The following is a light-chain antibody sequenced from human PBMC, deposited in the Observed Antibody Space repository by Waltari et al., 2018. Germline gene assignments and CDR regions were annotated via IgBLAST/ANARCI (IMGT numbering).Light chain of an antibody. Sequence: DIVMTQSPDSLAVSLGERAPINCKSSQSVLYSSNNKNCLAWYQQKPGQPPKLLIYWASTRESGVPDRFSGSGSGTDFTLTISSLQAEDVAVYYCQQYYSSPQTFGQGTKLEIK. CDR3: QQYYSSPQT. CDR2: WAS. V-gene: IGKV4-1*01. CDR1: QSVLYSSNNKNC. J-gene: IGKJ2*01.